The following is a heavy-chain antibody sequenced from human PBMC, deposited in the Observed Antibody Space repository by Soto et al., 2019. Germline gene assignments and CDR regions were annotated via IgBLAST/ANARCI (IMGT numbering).Heavy chain of an antibody. CDR2: ISDDGSNK. CDR3: ARQTTNSPYYYYGMDV. V-gene: IGHV3-30*03. D-gene: IGHD4-17*01. CDR1: GFTFSYYA. Sequence: GGSLRLSCSASGFTFSYYAMHWVRQAPGKGLEWVAAISDDGSNKYYVDSVKGRFTISKDNSKNTLYLQMNSLRGEDTAVYHCARQTTNSPYYYYGMDVWGQGTTVTVSS. J-gene: IGHJ6*02.